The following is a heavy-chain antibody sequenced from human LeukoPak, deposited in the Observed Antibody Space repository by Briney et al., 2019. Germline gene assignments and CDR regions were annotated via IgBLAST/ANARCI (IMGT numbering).Heavy chain of an antibody. Sequence: GGSLRLSCAASGFTFSTYGMTWVRQAPGKGLEWVSSISSSSSYIYYADSVKGRFTISRDNAKNSLYLQMNSLRAEDTAVYYCARERDGFDYWGQGTLVTVSS. J-gene: IGHJ4*02. CDR1: GFTFSTYG. CDR2: ISSSSSYI. CDR3: ARERDGFDY. V-gene: IGHV3-21*01.